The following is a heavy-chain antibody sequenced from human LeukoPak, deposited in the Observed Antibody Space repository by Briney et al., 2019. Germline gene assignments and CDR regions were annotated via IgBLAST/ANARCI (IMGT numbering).Heavy chain of an antibody. CDR2: IKKDGSDK. V-gene: IGHV3-7*03. J-gene: IGHJ4*02. Sequence: PGGSLRLSCAASGFTFSSYWMNWVRQAPGKGLEWVANIKKDGSDKNYLGSVKGRFTISRDNAKNSLYLQMNSLRAEDTALYHCARDNGVFSSAAFDYWGQGTLVTVSS. CDR1: GFTFSSYW. CDR3: ARDNGVFSSAAFDY. D-gene: IGHD2-8*01.